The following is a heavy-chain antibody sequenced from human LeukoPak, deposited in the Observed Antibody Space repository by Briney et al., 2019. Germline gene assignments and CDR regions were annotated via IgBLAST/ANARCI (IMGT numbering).Heavy chain of an antibody. V-gene: IGHV5-51*01. Sequence: GESLKISCKGSGYSFTNYWIGWVRQMPGKGLEWMGIIYPDDSDTTYSPSFQGQVTISADKSISTAYLQWSSLKASDTAMYYCARPGIVGATTYPFDYWGQGTLVTVSS. CDR1: GYSFTNYW. CDR3: ARPGIVGATTYPFDY. D-gene: IGHD1-26*01. J-gene: IGHJ4*02. CDR2: IYPDDSDT.